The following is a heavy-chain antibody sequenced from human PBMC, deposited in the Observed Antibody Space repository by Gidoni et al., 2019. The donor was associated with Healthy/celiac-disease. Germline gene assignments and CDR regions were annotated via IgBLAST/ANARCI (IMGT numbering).Heavy chain of an antibody. Sequence: EVQLLEYGGGLVQPGGSLRLSCAASGFTFSSSAMSWVRRAPGKGLEWVSAISGSGGSTYYAASVKGRFTISRDNSKNTLYLQMNSLRAEDTAVYYCAKGCRETAIVNWFDPWGQGTLVTVSS. D-gene: IGHD5-18*01. CDR2: ISGSGGST. CDR3: AKGCRETAIVNWFDP. CDR1: GFTFSSSA. J-gene: IGHJ5*02. V-gene: IGHV3-23*01.